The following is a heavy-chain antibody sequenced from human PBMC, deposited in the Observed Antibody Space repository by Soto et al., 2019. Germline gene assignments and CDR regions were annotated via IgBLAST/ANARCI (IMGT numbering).Heavy chain of an antibody. V-gene: IGHV4-59*12. CDR2: IYYSGST. CDR1: GGSISFYH. J-gene: IGHJ6*02. D-gene: IGHD2-15*01. Sequence: SETLSLTCTVSGGSISFYHWSWIRQPPGKXLEWIGYIYYSGSTNYYPSLKSRVTISADTSKNQFSLRLTSVTAADTAVYYCARDWLGCSGDSCHPGSPGYYYYGMDVWGQGTTVTVSS. CDR3: ARDWLGCSGDSCHPGSPGYYYYGMDV.